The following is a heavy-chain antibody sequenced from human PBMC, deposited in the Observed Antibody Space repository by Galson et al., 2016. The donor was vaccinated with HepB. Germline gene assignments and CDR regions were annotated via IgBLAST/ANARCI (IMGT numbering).Heavy chain of an antibody. Sequence: SVKVSCKASGYTFTTFGISWVRQAPGQGLEWMGWISGNKGNTNYAQKLQGRVTMTTDTSTSTAYLELRRLRSEDSAVYYCARDRLCSGASCYPFPDYWGQGTLVIVSS. CDR2: ISGNKGNT. J-gene: IGHJ4*02. CDR3: ARDRLCSGASCYPFPDY. V-gene: IGHV1-18*01. D-gene: IGHD2-15*01. CDR1: GYTFTTFG.